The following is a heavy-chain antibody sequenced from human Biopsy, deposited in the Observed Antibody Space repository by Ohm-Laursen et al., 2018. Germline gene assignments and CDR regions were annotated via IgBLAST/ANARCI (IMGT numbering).Heavy chain of an antibody. CDR3: ARDTPETYDYDNDDNSPFPRRYIDY. Sequence: GSLRLSCAASGFHFSDYYMSWIRQAPGKGLEWISYIASSGGTTYYVVSVKGRFTISRDNAEKSLYLQMNSLRAEDTAVYYCARDTPETYDYDNDDNSPFPRRYIDYWGQGTLVTVSS. D-gene: IGHD3-22*01. J-gene: IGHJ4*02. CDR2: IASSGGTT. CDR1: GFHFSDYY. V-gene: IGHV3-11*01.